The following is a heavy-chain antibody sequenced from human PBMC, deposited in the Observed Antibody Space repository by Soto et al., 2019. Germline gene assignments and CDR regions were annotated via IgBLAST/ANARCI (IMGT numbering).Heavy chain of an antibody. CDR2: IWYDGSNK. CDR3: AREGATYDYYYYMDV. CDR1: GFTFSSYG. Sequence: GGSLRLSCAASGFTFSSYGMHWVRQAPGKGLEWVAVIWYDGSNKYYAETEKGRFTISRDNSKNTQNLQMNRLRAEDTAVYYCAREGATYDYYYYMDVWGKGTTVTVSS. V-gene: IGHV3-33*01. J-gene: IGHJ6*03. D-gene: IGHD1-26*01.